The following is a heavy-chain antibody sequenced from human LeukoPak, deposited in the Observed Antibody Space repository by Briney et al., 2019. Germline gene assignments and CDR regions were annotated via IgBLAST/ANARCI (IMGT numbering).Heavy chain of an antibody. CDR3: ARDGARSNYGDYVGDY. CDR2: VIPIFGTA. V-gene: IGHV1-69*05. CDR1: GGTFSSYA. Sequence: ASVKVSCKASGGTFSSYAISWVRQAPGQGLEWMGGVIPIFGTANYAQKFQGRVTITTDESTSTAYMELSSLRSEDTAVYYCARDGARSNYGDYVGDYWGQGTLVTVSS. J-gene: IGHJ4*02. D-gene: IGHD4-17*01.